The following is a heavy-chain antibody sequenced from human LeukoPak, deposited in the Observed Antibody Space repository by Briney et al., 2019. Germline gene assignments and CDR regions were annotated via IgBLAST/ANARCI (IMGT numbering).Heavy chain of an antibody. V-gene: IGHV2-70*04. CDR3: ARILLVMTSCYGTDV. D-gene: IGHD2-15*01. CDR1: GFSLSTSGMR. J-gene: IGHJ6*02. Sequence: SGPALVKPTQTLTLTCTFSGFSLSTSGMRVSWIRQPPGKALEWLARIDWDDDKYYSTSLKTRLTISKDTSKDQVVPTMTNMDPVDTATYYCARILLVMTSCYGTDVWGQGTTVTVSS. CDR2: IDWDDDK.